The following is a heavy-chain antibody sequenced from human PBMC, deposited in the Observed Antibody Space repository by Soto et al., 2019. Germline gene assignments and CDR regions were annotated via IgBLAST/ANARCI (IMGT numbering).Heavy chain of an antibody. CDR2: TISTFGTG. J-gene: IGHJ5*02. CDR1: GGTFSSNP. Sequence: GASVKVSCKASGGTFSSNPISWMRQAPGQGLEWLGGTISTFGTGSYAQRFQGRLTITAGKSTNTAYMELSGLRPEDTAVYYCARPSGGVFGIIIEGSNWLAPWGQGSLVTVSS. V-gene: IGHV1-69*06. CDR3: ARPSGGVFGIIIEGSNWLAP. D-gene: IGHD3-16*02.